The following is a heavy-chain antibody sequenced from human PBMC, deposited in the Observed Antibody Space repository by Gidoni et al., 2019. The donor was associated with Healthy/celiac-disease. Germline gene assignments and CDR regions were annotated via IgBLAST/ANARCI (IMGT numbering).Heavy chain of an antibody. V-gene: IGHV5-51*01. CDR2: IYPDDSDT. CDR3: ARQSSSGWYESLDY. Sequence: EVQLVQSGAEVKKPGESLKISCKGSGDSFSNYWIAWVRQMPGKGLEWMGIIYPDDSDTRYSPSFQGQVTISADKSINTAYLQWSSLKASDTAVYYCARQSSSGWYESLDYWGQGTLVTVSS. CDR1: GDSFSNYW. D-gene: IGHD6-19*01. J-gene: IGHJ4*02.